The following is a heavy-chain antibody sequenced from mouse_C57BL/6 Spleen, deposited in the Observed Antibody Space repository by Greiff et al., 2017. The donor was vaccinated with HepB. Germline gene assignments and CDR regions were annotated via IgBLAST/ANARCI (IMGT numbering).Heavy chain of an antibody. J-gene: IGHJ2*01. Sequence: EVQLQQSGPVLVKPGASVKMSCKASGYTFTDYYMNWVKQSHGKSLEWIGVINPYNGGTSYNQKFKGKATLTVDKSSSTAYMELNSLTSEDSAVYYCARSLGRGGYYFDYWGQGTTLTVSS. V-gene: IGHV1-19*01. D-gene: IGHD4-1*01. CDR3: ARSLGRGGYYFDY. CDR2: INPYNGGT. CDR1: GYTFTDYY.